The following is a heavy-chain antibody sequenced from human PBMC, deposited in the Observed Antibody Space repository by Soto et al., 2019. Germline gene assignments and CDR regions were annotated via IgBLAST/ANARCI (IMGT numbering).Heavy chain of an antibody. CDR1: GGSISSYY. J-gene: IGHJ6*02. CDR2: IYYSGST. V-gene: IGHV4-59*01. Sequence: PSLACTVSGGSISSYYWSCIRQPPGKGLEWIWYIYYSGSTNYNPSLKSRVTISVDTSKNQFYLKLSSVTAADTAVYYCARGTFLEWFTGMDXWGQGTTFTVS. CDR3: ARGTFLEWFTGMDX. D-gene: IGHD3-3*01.